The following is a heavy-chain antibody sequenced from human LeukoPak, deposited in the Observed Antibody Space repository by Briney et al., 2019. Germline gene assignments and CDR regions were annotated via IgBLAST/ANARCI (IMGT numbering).Heavy chain of an antibody. Sequence: PGGSPRLSCTASGFTFSNYAMNWVRRAPGKGLEWVSAISSSGSNTYYAYSVKGRFTISRDNSINSLYLQMNSLRAEDTAVYDCAKSQREACCYGMDVWGQGTTVTVSS. CDR1: GFTFSNYA. D-gene: IGHD1-26*01. CDR2: ISSSGSNT. V-gene: IGHV3-23*01. J-gene: IGHJ6*02. CDR3: AKSQREACCYGMDV.